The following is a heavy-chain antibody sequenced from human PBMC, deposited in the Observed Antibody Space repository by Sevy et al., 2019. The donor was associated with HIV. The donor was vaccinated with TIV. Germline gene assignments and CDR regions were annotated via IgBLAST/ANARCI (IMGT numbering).Heavy chain of an antibody. J-gene: IGHJ4*02. Sequence: GGSLRLSCAASGIIFKSYVMSWVRQAPGKGLEWLSGISASGGSTYYAESVKGWFTISRDNFKRTLYLQMNILRAEDKAVYYCAGAGVGAKGFDYWGQGTLVTVSS. CDR3: AGAGVGAKGFDY. CDR1: GIIFKSYV. V-gene: IGHV3-23*01. D-gene: IGHD1-26*01. CDR2: ISASGGST.